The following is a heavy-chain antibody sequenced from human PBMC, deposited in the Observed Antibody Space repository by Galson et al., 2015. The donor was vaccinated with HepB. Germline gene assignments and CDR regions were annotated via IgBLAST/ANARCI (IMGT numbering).Heavy chain of an antibody. CDR2: ISSSGSTI. D-gene: IGHD2-15*01. V-gene: IGHV3-48*03. Sequence: SLRLSCAASGFTFSSYEMNWVRQAPGKGLEWVSYISSSGSTIYYADSVKGRFTISRDNAKNSLYLQMNSLRAEDTAVYYCARFQGNCSGGSCYSGPYYYYGMDVWGQGTTVTVSS. CDR1: GFTFSSYE. J-gene: IGHJ6*02. CDR3: ARFQGNCSGGSCYSGPYYYYGMDV.